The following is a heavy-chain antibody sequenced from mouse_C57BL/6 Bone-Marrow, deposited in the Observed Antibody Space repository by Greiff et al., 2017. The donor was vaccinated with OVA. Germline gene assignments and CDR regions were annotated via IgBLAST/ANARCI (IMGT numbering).Heavy chain of an antibody. CDR3: ARWDYYGSRGGYYFDY. V-gene: IGHV1-69*01. CDR2: IDPSDSYT. D-gene: IGHD1-1*01. CDR1: GYTFTSYW. Sequence: VQLKQPGAELVMPGASVKLSCKASGYTFTSYWMHWVKQRPGQGLEWIGEIDPSDSYTNYNQKFKGKSTLTVDKASSAAYMQLSSLTSEDSAVYYCARWDYYGSRGGYYFDYWGQGTTLTVSS. J-gene: IGHJ2*01.